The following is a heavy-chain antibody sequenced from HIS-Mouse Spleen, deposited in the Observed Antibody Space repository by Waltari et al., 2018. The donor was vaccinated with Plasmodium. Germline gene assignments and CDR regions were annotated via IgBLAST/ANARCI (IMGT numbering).Heavy chain of an antibody. Sequence: QLQLQESGPGLVKPSETLSLTCTVAGGPISSSSYYWGWTRQPPGKGLEWIGSIYYSGSTYYNPSLKSRVTISVDTSKNQFSLKLSSVTAADTAVYYCARGGYFDYWGQGTLVTVSS. V-gene: IGHV4-39*07. J-gene: IGHJ4*02. CDR2: IYYSGST. CDR3: ARGGYFDY. CDR1: GGPISSSSYY.